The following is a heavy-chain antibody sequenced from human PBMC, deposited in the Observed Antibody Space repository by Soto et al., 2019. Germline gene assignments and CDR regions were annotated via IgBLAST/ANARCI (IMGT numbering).Heavy chain of an antibody. CDR3: ARERLGLVLYYYYYGMDV. CDR2: INHSGST. Sequence: QVQLQESGPGLVKPSETLSLTCTVYGGSFSGYYWSWIRQPPGKGLEWIGEINHSGSTNYNPSLKSRVTISVDTSKNQFSLKLSSVTAADTAVYYCARERLGLVLYYYYYGMDVWGQGTTVTVSS. CDR1: GGSFSGYY. V-gene: IGHV4-34*01. D-gene: IGHD3-16*01. J-gene: IGHJ6*02.